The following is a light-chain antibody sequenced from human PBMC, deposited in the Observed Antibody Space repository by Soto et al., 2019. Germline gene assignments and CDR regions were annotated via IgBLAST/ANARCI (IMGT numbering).Light chain of an antibody. V-gene: IGKV3-20*01. CDR1: QSVSSNY. Sequence: EIVLTQSPGTLSLSPGERATLSCRASQSVSSNYLAWYQHKPGQAPRLLIYDTSSRATGIPDRFSGSGSGADFTLTISRLEPEDFAVYYCQQYGRSPLTFGGGTKVEIK. CDR2: DTS. CDR3: QQYGRSPLT. J-gene: IGKJ4*01.